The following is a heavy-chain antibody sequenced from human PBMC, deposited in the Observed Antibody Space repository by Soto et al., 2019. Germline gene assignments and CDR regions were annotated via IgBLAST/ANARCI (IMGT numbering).Heavy chain of an antibody. Sequence: XGSLRLSCAASGFTFSSYEMNWVRQAPGKGLEWVSYISDSGGTISYADSVKGRFTISRDNAKNSLFLQMNSLRAEDTAIYYCARGTTAPYWGQGTLLTVS. CDR2: ISDSGGTI. D-gene: IGHD4-17*01. CDR3: ARGTTAPY. J-gene: IGHJ4*02. V-gene: IGHV3-48*03. CDR1: GFTFSSYE.